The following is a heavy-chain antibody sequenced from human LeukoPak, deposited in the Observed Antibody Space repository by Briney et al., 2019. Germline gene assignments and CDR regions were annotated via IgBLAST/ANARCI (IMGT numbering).Heavy chain of an antibody. CDR3: VREAAATLFDY. V-gene: IGHV3-21*01. CDR2: ITSMSSYI. J-gene: IGHJ4*02. D-gene: IGHD1-26*01. Sequence: GESLTLSCAPSGFTLNTYNMNWVRQAPGNGLEWGSSITSMSSYIYHADSVKGRFTLSRDKTHNSLSLRMNSLRAEDTAVYYCVREAAATLFDYWGQGPLVTVSS. CDR1: GFTLNTYN.